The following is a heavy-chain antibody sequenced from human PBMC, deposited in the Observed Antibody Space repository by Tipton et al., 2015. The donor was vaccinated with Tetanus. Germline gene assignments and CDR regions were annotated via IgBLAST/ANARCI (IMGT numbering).Heavy chain of an antibody. Sequence: TLSLTCTVSGGSISSGDYYWSWIRQPPGKGLEWIGYIYYSGSTYYNPSLKSRVTISVDTSKNQFSLKLSSVTAADTAVYYCARDPGHITGTTSLSFDYWGQGTLVTVSS. CDR2: IYYSGST. CDR3: ARDPGHITGTTSLSFDY. CDR1: GGSISSGDYY. V-gene: IGHV4-30-4*01. D-gene: IGHD1-7*01. J-gene: IGHJ4*02.